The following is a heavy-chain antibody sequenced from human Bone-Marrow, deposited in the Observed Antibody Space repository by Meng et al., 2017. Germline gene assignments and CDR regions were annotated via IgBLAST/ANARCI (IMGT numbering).Heavy chain of an antibody. CDR3: ARELRGCIGGTCFSDF. V-gene: IGHV3-21*01. CDR2: ITSSSSYI. J-gene: IGHJ4*02. D-gene: IGHD2-15*01. CDR1: GFTFSSYW. Sequence: GGSLRLSCAASGFTFSSYWMHWVRQAPGKGLEWFSSITSSSSYIFYVDSVKGRFTISRDNAKNSLYLQMNSLRAEDTAVYYCARELRGCIGGTCFSDFWGQGTLVTVSS.